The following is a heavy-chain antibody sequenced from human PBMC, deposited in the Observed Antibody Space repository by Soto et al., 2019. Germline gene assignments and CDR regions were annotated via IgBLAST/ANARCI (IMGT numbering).Heavy chain of an antibody. CDR1: GYTFTSNG. V-gene: IGHV1-18*01. D-gene: IGHD2-21*02. CDR3: ATDLLYCGGHCYPFDY. CDR2: ISAYNGNT. J-gene: IGHJ4*02. Sequence: QVQLVQSGAEVKKPGASVKVSCKASGYTFTSNGISWVRQAPGQGLEWMGWISAYNGNTNYAQKLQGRVTMTVDTSTTTAFMKRITLRSDDTIVYYCATDLLYCGGHCYPFDYCGQGTLVTVSS.